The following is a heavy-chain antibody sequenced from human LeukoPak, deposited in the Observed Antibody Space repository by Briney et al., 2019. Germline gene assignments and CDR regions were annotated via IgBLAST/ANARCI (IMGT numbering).Heavy chain of an antibody. CDR2: IYYSGST. CDR3: ARVRYFDWFLDY. CDR1: GGSISSYY. J-gene: IGHJ4*02. Sequence: PSETLSLTCTVSGGSISSYYWSWLRQPPGKGLEWIGYIYYSGSTNYNPSLKSRVTISVDTSKNQFSLKLSSVTAADTAVYYCARVRYFDWFLDYWGQGTLVTVSS. D-gene: IGHD3-9*01. V-gene: IGHV4-59*01.